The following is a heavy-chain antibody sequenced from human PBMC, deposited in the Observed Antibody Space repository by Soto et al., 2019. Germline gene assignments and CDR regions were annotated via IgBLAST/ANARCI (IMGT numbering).Heavy chain of an antibody. V-gene: IGHV4-59*01. CDR1: GGSISSYY. CDR2: IYYSGST. J-gene: IGHJ5*02. CDR3: ARVPEGYCSGGSCYIWFDP. D-gene: IGHD2-15*01. Sequence: SETLSLTCTVSGGSISSYYWSWIRQPPGKGLEWIGYIYYSGSTNYNPSLKSRVTISVDTSKNQFSLKLSSVTAADTAVYYCARVPEGYCSGGSCYIWFDPWGQGTLVTVPQ.